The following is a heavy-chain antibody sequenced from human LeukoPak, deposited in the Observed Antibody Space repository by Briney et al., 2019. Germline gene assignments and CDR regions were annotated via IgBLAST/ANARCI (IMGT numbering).Heavy chain of an antibody. CDR3: AKDGFIGDSSASGSYGMDV. J-gene: IGHJ6*02. CDR2: TSYDGSNK. V-gene: IGHV3-30*18. Sequence: PGRSLRLSCAASGFTFSNYGMHWVRQAPGKGLEWVALTSYDGSNKYFADSVKGRFTISRDNSKNMLYLQMNSLRAEDTAVYYCAKDGFIGDSSASGSYGMDVWGQGTTVTVSS. CDR1: GFTFSNYG. D-gene: IGHD3-10*01.